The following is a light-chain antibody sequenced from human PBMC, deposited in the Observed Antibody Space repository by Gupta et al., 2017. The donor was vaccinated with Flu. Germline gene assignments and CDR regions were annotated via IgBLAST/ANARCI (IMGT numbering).Light chain of an antibody. CDR1: SSDIGSFYY. J-gene: IGLJ3*02. CDR3: CSYAGSFAWV. V-gene: IGLV2-11*01. Sequence: QSALTQPRSVSGSPGQSVTISCTGSSSDIGSFYYVSWYQQHPGKAPKVVISDVNKRPSGVPDRFTGSKSDNTASLTISGLQAEDEADYYCCSYAGSFAWVFGGGTKLTVL. CDR2: DVN.